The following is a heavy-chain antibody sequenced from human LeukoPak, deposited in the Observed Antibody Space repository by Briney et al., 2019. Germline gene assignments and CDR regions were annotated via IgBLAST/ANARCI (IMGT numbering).Heavy chain of an antibody. CDR3: ARDPKDGDYTDY. Sequence: PGGSLRFSCAASGFTFSSYWMHWVRQAPGKGLVWVSRINSDGSSTSYADSVKGRFTISRDNAKNTLYLQMNSLRAEDTAVYYCARDPKDGDYTDYWGQGTLVTVSS. J-gene: IGHJ4*02. CDR2: INSDGSST. V-gene: IGHV3-74*01. CDR1: GFTFSSYW. D-gene: IGHD4-17*01.